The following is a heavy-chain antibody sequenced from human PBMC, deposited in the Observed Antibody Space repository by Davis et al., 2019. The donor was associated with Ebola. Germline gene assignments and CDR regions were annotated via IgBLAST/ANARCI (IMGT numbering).Heavy chain of an antibody. J-gene: IGHJ3*02. CDR1: GGSISSYY. CDR3: ASLVVTVDAFDI. CDR2: INHSGST. V-gene: IGHV4-34*09. Sequence: SETLSLTCTVSGGSISSYYWSWIRQPPGKGLEWIGEINHSGSTNYNPSLKSRVTISVDTSKNQFSLKLSSVTAADTAVYYCASLVVTVDAFDIWGQGTMVTVSS. D-gene: IGHD2-21*02.